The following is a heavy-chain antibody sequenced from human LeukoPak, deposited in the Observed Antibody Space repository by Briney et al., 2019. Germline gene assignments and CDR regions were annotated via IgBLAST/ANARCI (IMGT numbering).Heavy chain of an antibody. CDR1: GFTFSSYG. CDR2: IRYDGSNK. CDR3: ARDRILTLDY. J-gene: IGHJ4*02. Sequence: GGSLRLSCAASGFTFSSYGMHWVRQAPGKGLEWVAFIRYDGSNKYYADSVKGRFTISRDNSKNTLYLQMNSLRAEDTAVYYCARDRILTLDYWGQGTLVTVSS. D-gene: IGHD2/OR15-2a*01. V-gene: IGHV3-30*02.